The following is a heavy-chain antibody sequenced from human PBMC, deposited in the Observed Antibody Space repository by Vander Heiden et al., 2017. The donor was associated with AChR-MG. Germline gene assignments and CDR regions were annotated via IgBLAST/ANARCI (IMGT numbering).Heavy chain of an antibody. Sequence: EVQLVESGGGLVQPGGSLRLSCAASGFTFSSYDMHWVRQATGKGLEWVSAIGTAGDTYYPGSVKGRFTISRENAKNSLYLQMNSLRAGDTAVYYCARGPPAAGYYYYYGMDVWGQGTTVTVSS. CDR2: IGTAGDT. CDR3: ARGPPAAGYYYYYGMDV. J-gene: IGHJ6*02. CDR1: GFTFSSYD. D-gene: IGHD6-13*01. V-gene: IGHV3-13*01.